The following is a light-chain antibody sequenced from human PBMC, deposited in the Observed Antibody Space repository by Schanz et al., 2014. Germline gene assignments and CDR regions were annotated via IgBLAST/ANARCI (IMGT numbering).Light chain of an antibody. V-gene: IGLV2-14*02. J-gene: IGLJ2*01. CDR2: EVS. Sequence: QSALTQPASVSGSPGQSIIISCTGTSSDVGSYNLVSWYQQHPGKAPKLMIYEVSQWPSGVSDRFTGSKSGNTASLTVSGLQAEDEGDYYCSSYAGNNKLLFGGGTKLTVL. CDR3: SSYAGNNKLL. CDR1: SSDVGSYNL.